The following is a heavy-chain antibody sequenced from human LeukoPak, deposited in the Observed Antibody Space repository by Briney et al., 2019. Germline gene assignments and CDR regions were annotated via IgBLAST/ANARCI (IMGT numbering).Heavy chain of an antibody. CDR1: GFTFSDYW. J-gene: IGHJ5*02. V-gene: IGHV3-7*01. Sequence: PGGSLRLSCAASGFTFSDYWMSWVRQAPGKGLEWMVNIKQDGSVQYYVDSVKGRFTISRDNAKNSLYLQMNSLRAEDTAVYYCARDGWSYGSVEDNWFDPWGQGTLVTVSS. D-gene: IGHD6-19*01. CDR2: IKQDGSVQ. CDR3: ARDGWSYGSVEDNWFDP.